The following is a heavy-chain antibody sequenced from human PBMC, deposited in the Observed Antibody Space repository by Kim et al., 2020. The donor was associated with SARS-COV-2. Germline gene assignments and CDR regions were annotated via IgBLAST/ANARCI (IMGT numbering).Heavy chain of an antibody. J-gene: IGHJ6*04. Sequence: KQDGSEKYYGGSVKGRFTVSRDNAENSRYLQMNSLRAEDTAVYYCSRDLDVWGKGAAVTVSS. CDR3: SRDLDV. V-gene: IGHV3-7*01. CDR2: KQDGSEK.